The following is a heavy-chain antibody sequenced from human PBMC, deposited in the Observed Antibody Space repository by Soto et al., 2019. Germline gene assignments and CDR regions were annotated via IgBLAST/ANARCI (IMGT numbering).Heavy chain of an antibody. Sequence: PGGSLRLSCAASGFTFSDYYMSWIRQAPGKGLEWVSYISSSSSYTNYADSVKGRFTISRDNAKNSLYLQMNSLRAEDTAVYYCAREGTYYDSSGYPRYWGKGTLVTVSS. CDR1: GFTFSDYY. CDR3: AREGTYYDSSGYPRY. V-gene: IGHV3-11*06. J-gene: IGHJ4*02. CDR2: ISSSSSYT. D-gene: IGHD3-22*01.